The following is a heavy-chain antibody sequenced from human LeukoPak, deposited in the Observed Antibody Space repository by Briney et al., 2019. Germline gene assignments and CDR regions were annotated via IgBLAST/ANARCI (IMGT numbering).Heavy chain of an antibody. Sequence: SETLSLTCAVSGYSISSGYYWGWIRQPPGKGLEWIGSIYHSGSTYYNPSLKSRVTISVGTSKNQFSLKLSSVTAADTAVYYCARAESSWDIDYWGQGTLVTVSS. CDR2: IYHSGST. J-gene: IGHJ4*02. D-gene: IGHD6-13*01. CDR1: GYSISSGYY. V-gene: IGHV4-38-2*01. CDR3: ARAESSWDIDY.